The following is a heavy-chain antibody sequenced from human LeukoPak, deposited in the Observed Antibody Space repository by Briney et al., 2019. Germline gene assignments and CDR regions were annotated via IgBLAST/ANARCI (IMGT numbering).Heavy chain of an antibody. CDR2: IYSGGST. V-gene: IGHV3-53*01. Sequence: GGSLRLSCAASGFTFSNYWMSWVRQAPGKGLEWVSVIYSGGSTYYADSVKGRFTISRDNSKNTLYLQMNSLRAEDTAVYYCARDLYSSTEGYWGQGTLVTVSS. CDR3: ARDLYSSTEGY. CDR1: GFTFSNYW. J-gene: IGHJ4*02. D-gene: IGHD6-13*01.